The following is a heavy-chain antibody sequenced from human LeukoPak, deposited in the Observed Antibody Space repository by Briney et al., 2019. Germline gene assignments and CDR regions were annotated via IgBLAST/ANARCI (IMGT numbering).Heavy chain of an antibody. CDR2: IIPIFGTA. CDR1: GGTFSSYA. V-gene: IGHV1-69*13. Sequence: ASVKVSCKXSGGTFSSYAISWVRQAPGQGLEWMGGIIPIFGTANYAQKFQGRVTITADESTSTAYMELSSLRSEDTAVYYCARGYQLLYRNYYYYYYMDVWGKGTTVTVSS. CDR3: ARGYQLLYRNYYYYYYMDV. J-gene: IGHJ6*03. D-gene: IGHD2-2*02.